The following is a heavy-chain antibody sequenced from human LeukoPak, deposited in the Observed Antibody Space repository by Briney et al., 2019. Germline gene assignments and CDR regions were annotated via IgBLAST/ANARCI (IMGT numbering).Heavy chain of an antibody. D-gene: IGHD6-13*01. CDR2: IYTSGST. V-gene: IGHV4-4*07. Sequence: SETLSLTCTVSGGSISSYYWSWIRQPAGKGLEWIGRIYTSGSTNYNPSLKSRVTMSVDTSKNQFSLKLSSVTAADTAVYYCARGPVYSSSWYYFDYWGQGTLVTVSS. CDR1: GGSISSYY. CDR3: ARGPVYSSSWYYFDY. J-gene: IGHJ4*02.